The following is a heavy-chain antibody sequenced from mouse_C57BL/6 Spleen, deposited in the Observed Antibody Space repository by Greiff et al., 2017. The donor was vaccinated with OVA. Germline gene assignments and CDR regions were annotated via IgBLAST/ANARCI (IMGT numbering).Heavy chain of an antibody. D-gene: IGHD1-1*01. V-gene: IGHV1-18*01. CDR3: ARGGDYYGSSHYYAMDY. CDR1: GYTFTDYN. CDR2: INPNNGGT. Sequence: VQLQQSGPELVKPGASVKIPCKASGYTFTDYNMDWVKQSHGKSLEWIGDINPNNGGTIYNQKFKGKATLTVDKSSSTAYMELRSLTSEDSAVYYCARGGDYYGSSHYYAMDYWGQGTSVTVSS. J-gene: IGHJ4*01.